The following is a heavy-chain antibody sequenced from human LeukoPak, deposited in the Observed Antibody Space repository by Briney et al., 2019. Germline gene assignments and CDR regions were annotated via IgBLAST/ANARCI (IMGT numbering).Heavy chain of an antibody. CDR2: ISGSGGST. D-gene: IGHD3-3*01. V-gene: IGHV3-23*01. CDR1: GFTFSSYS. J-gene: IGHJ4*02. Sequence: PGGSLRLSCAASGFTFSSYSMSWVRQAPGKGLEWVSAISGSGGSTYYADSVKGRFTISRDNSKNTLYLQMNSLRAEDTAVYYCAKTSIRLLEWLSPPDYWGQGTLVTVSS. CDR3: AKTSIRLLEWLSPPDY.